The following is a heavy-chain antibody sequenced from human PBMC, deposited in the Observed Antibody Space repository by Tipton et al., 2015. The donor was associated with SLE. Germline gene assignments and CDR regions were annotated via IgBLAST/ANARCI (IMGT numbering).Heavy chain of an antibody. CDR2: IYTSGST. V-gene: IGHV4-61*09. D-gene: IGHD6-13*01. Sequence: TLSLTCTVSGGSISSGSYYWSWIRQPAGKGLEWIGHIYTSGSTNYNPSLKSRVTISVDTSKNQFSLKLSSVTAADTAVYYCAIPAGRWFDPWGQGTLVTVSS. CDR1: GGSISSGSYY. J-gene: IGHJ5*02. CDR3: AIPAGRWFDP.